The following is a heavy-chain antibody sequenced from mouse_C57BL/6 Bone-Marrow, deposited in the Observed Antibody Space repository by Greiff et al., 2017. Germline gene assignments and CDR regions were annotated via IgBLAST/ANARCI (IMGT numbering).Heavy chain of an antibody. CDR1: GFTFSSYA. J-gene: IGHJ2*01. V-gene: IGHV5-4*01. CDR3: ARENDYVYFDY. CDR2: ISDGGRYT. Sequence: EVKLVESGGGLVKPGGSLKLSCAASGFTFSSYAMSWVRQTPEKRLEWVATISDGGRYTYYPDNVKGRFTISRDNAKNNLYLQMSHLKSEDTAMYYCARENDYVYFDYWGQGTTLTVSS. D-gene: IGHD2-4*01.